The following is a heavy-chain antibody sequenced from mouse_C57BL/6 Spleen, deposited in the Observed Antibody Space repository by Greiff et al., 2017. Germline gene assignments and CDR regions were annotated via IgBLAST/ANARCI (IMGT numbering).Heavy chain of an antibody. V-gene: IGHV1-50*01. CDR3: ARRYYYGSSYGYFDV. D-gene: IGHD1-1*01. Sequence: QVHVKQPGAELVKPGASVKLSCKASGYTFTSYCMQWVKQRPGQGLEWLGEIDPSDSYTNYNQKLKGKATFTVDTSSSTAYMQLSSLTSEDAAVYYCARRYYYGSSYGYFDVWGTGTTVTVSS. CDR2: IDPSDSYT. J-gene: IGHJ1*03. CDR1: GYTFTSYC.